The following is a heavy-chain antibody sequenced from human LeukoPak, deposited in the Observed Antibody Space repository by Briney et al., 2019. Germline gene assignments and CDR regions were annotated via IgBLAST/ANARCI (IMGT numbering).Heavy chain of an antibody. CDR2: IYVSGST. J-gene: IGHJ5*02. V-gene: IGHV4-4*07. D-gene: IGHD6-13*01. CDR3: ARGTTSGSSWYLNWFDT. CDR1: GGSISSYY. Sequence: SETLSLTCTVSGGSISSYYWSWIRQPAGKGLEWIGRIYVSGSTNYNPSLKSRVTMSVDTSKNQFPLKLTSVSAADTAVYYCARGTTSGSSWYLNWFDTWGQGTLVTVSS.